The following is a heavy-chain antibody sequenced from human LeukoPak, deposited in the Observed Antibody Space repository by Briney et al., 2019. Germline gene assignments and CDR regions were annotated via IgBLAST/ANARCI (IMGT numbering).Heavy chain of an antibody. J-gene: IGHJ6*02. V-gene: IGHV4-30-2*01. CDR2: IYYSGST. D-gene: IGHD4/OR15-4a*01. CDR3: ARYANSPYYYYAMDV. Sequence: SQTLSLTCAVSGGSISSGGYSWSWIRQPPGKGLEWIGSIYYSGSTNYNPSLKSRVTISVETSKNQFSLKLSSVTAADTAVYYCARYANSPYYYYAMDVWGQGTTVTVSS. CDR1: GGSISSGGYS.